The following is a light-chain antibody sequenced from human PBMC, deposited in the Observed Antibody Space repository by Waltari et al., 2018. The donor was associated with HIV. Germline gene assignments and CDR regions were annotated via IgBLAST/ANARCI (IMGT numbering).Light chain of an antibody. CDR1: KLGNKY. J-gene: IGLJ1*01. Sequence: YDLTQPPSVSVSPGQTATITCSGDKLGNKYVSWYRQRPGQSPVLVIDSDAKRPSGIPGRFSGSNSGSTATLTISGTQAMDEGDYYCQAWDTTTAVFGTGTRVTVL. CDR2: SDA. CDR3: QAWDTTTAV. V-gene: IGLV3-1*01.